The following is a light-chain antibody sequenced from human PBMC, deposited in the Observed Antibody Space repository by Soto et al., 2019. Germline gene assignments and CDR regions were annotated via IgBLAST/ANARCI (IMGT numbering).Light chain of an antibody. CDR1: QSLSRG. J-gene: IGKJ2*01. Sequence: DTQMTQSPSTLSASVGDIVIITCRASQSLSRGLAWYHQKPGKAPKILIYDVLRLESGVPSRFRGSGSGTDVTLTISRLQPGDFATYYCQQYSTFPYTLGQGNKLEIK. CDR2: DVL. V-gene: IGKV1-5*01. CDR3: QQYSTFPYT.